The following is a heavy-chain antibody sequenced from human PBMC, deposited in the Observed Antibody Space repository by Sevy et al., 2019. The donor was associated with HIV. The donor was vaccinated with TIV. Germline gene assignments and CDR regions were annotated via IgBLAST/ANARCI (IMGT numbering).Heavy chain of an antibody. CDR2: INSDGSDT. Sequence: GGSLRLSCAASGFTFSTYWIHWVRQAPGEGLMWVSRINSDGSDTVYADSVKGRITLSRDNAKNTVSLQMNSLRAEDTAVYFCSRCRGGLAFDIWGQGAVVTVSS. J-gene: IGHJ3*02. CDR3: SRCRGGLAFDI. V-gene: IGHV3-74*01. CDR1: GFTFSTYW. D-gene: IGHD3-10*01.